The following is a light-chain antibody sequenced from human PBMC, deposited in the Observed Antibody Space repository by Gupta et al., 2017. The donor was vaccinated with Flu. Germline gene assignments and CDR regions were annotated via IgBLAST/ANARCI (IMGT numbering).Light chain of an antibody. CDR2: FNS. CDR3: KQSLETPFT. CDR1: QSRLYKNGNNH. V-gene: IGKV2-28*01. J-gene: IGKJ5*01. Sequence: DILLTQSPLSMSVTPGEPASISCTSTQSRLYKNGNNHLDWYIQRPGQSPKLLIYFNSRRASGVPYRFRGSGSGTDFTLLISIVEADDFGTYYCKQSLETPFTFGQGTQVEI.